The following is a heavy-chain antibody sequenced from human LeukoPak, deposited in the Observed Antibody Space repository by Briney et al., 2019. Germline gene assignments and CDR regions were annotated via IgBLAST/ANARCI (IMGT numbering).Heavy chain of an antibody. CDR1: GFTFSSYA. Sequence: GGSLRLSCAASGFTFSSYAMHWVRQAPGKGLEWVADISYDGSNKYYADSVKGRFTISRDNSKNTLYLQMNSLRAEDTAVYYCASASIAVAGSDFDYWGQGTLVTVSS. D-gene: IGHD6-19*01. CDR2: ISYDGSNK. CDR3: ASASIAVAGSDFDY. J-gene: IGHJ4*02. V-gene: IGHV3-30-3*01.